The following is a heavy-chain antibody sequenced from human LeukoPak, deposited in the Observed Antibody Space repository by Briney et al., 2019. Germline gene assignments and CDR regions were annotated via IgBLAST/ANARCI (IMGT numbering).Heavy chain of an antibody. J-gene: IGHJ6*02. CDR2: IYYSGST. CDR1: GGSISSYY. CDR3: ARAYYDILTGYYSPVGMDV. D-gene: IGHD3-9*01. V-gene: IGHV4-59*01. Sequence: SETLSLTCTVSGGSISSYYWSWIRQPPGKGLEWIGYIYYSGSTNYNPSLKSRVTISVDTSKNQFSLKLSSVTAADTAVYYCARAYYDILTGYYSPVGMDVWDQGTTVTVSS.